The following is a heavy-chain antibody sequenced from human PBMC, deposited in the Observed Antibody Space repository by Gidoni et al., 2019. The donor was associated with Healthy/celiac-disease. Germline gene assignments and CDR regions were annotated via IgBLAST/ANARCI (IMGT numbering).Heavy chain of an antibody. CDR1: GVPISSYY. V-gene: IGHV4-59*01. CDR3: ARAPYNWNYVGWFDP. J-gene: IGHJ5*02. D-gene: IGHD1-7*01. Sequence: QVQLQASGPGLVKPSETLSLTCTVSGVPISSYYWSWIRQPPGKGLEWIGYLYYSGSTNYNPSLKSRVTISVDTSKNQFSLKLSSVIAADTAVYYCARAPYNWNYVGWFDPWGQGTLVTVSS. CDR2: LYYSGST.